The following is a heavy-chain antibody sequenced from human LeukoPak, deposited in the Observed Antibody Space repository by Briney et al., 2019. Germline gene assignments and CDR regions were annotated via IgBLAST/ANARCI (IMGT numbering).Heavy chain of an antibody. Sequence: GGSLRLSCAASGFTFSNAWMSWVRQAPGKGLEWVGRIKSKTDGGTTDYAAPVKGRFTISRDDSKNTLYLQMNSLKTEDTAVYYRTTAPNPIVVVVAATLYYFDYWGQGTLVTVSS. J-gene: IGHJ4*02. CDR1: GFTFSNAW. D-gene: IGHD2-15*01. CDR3: TTAPNPIVVVVAATLYYFDY. V-gene: IGHV3-15*01. CDR2: IKSKTDGGTT.